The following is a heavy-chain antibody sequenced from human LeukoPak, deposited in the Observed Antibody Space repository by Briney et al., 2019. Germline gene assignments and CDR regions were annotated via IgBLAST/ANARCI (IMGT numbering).Heavy chain of an antibody. D-gene: IGHD3-3*01. V-gene: IGHV1-8*03. Sequence: GASVKVSCKASGYTFTSYDINWVRQATGRGLEWMGWMNPNSGNTGYAQKFQGGGTITRNTSISTAYMEQSSLRYEEHAVYYCARGIRFYFWSVYSSYSYYIDVWGRGTTVSVFS. J-gene: IGHJ6*03. CDR2: MNPNSGNT. CDR1: GYTFTSYD. CDR3: ARGIRFYFWSVYSSYSYYIDV.